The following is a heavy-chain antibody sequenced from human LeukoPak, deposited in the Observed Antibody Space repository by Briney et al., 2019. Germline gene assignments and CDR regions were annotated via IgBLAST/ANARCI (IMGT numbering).Heavy chain of an antibody. V-gene: IGHV1-69*05. Sequence: SVKVSFKASGGTFSSYAISWVRQAPGQGLEWMGGIYPIFGTANYAQKFQGRVTITTDDSTSTAYMERSSLRCEDTALYYFARHPPRPGVSYYYMDVWGKGNTVTVSS. CDR3: ARHPPRPGVSYYYMDV. D-gene: IGHD3-10*01. J-gene: IGHJ6*03. CDR1: GGTFSSYA. CDR2: IYPIFGTA.